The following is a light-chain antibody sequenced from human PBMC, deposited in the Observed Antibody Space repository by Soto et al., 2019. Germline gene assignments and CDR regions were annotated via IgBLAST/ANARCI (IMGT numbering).Light chain of an antibody. Sequence: TKCPLHMTHSPASRATLTCPASQGISSYLAWYQQRPGKAPKILIYAASTLQSGVPSRFSGSGSGPDFTLTISSLQPEDVATYYCQKYDHAPLTFGGGTKVDIK. CDR3: QKYDHAPLT. J-gene: IGKJ4*01. V-gene: IGKV1-27*01. CDR2: AAS. CDR1: QGISSY.